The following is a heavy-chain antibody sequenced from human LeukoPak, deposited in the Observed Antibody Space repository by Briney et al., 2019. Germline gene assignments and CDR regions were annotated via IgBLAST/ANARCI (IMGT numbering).Heavy chain of an antibody. D-gene: IGHD1-26*01. V-gene: IGHV1-69*13. CDR2: IIPIFGTA. CDR3: ARDSIVGATYPHY. CDR1: GGTFSSHA. Sequence: SVKVSCKASGGTFSSHAISWVRQAPGQGLEWMGGIIPIFGTANYARKFQGRVTITADESTSTAYMELSSLRSEDTAVYYCARDSIVGATYPHYWGQGTLVTVSS. J-gene: IGHJ4*02.